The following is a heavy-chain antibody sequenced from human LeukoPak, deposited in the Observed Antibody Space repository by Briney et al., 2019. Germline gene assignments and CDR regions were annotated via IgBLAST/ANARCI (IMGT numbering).Heavy chain of an antibody. CDR3: ARDQTNGYNGIFDY. Sequence: GGSLRLFCAASGVTFSSYAMHWVRQAPGKGLEWVAVISYDGSNKYYADSVKGRFTISRDNSKNTLYLQMNNLRAEDTAVYYCARDQTNGYNGIFDYWGQGTLVTVSS. D-gene: IGHD5-24*01. J-gene: IGHJ4*02. CDR2: ISYDGSNK. V-gene: IGHV3-30*01. CDR1: GVTFSSYA.